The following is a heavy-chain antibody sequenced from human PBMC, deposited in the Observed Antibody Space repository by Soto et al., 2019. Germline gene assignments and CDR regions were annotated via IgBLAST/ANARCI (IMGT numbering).Heavy chain of an antibody. Sequence: QVQLVESGGGVVQPGRSLRLSCAASGFTFSSYGMHWVRQAPGKGLEWVAGIWYDGSNKYYADCVKGRFTISRDNSKNTLYLQMNSLRAEDTAVYYCARWGIAAGDYWGQGTLVTVSS. J-gene: IGHJ4*02. CDR3: ARWGIAAGDY. D-gene: IGHD6-13*01. V-gene: IGHV3-33*01. CDR2: IWYDGSNK. CDR1: GFTFSSYG.